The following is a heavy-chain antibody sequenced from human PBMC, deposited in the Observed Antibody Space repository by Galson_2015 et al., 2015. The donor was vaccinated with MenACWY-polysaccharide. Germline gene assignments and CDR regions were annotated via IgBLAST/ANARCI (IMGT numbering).Heavy chain of an antibody. Sequence: SLRLSCAASGSTFSSYAMNWVRQTPGKGLEWVSGISGSGGSTYYADSVQGRFTISRDNSKNTLYLQMNSLRAEDTAIFYCAKKKGTRTTSPCSFDNWGQGTLVTVSS. CDR1: GSTFSSYA. J-gene: IGHJ4*02. CDR2: ISGSGGST. D-gene: IGHD1/OR15-1a*01. V-gene: IGHV3-23*01. CDR3: AKKKGTRTTSPCSFDN.